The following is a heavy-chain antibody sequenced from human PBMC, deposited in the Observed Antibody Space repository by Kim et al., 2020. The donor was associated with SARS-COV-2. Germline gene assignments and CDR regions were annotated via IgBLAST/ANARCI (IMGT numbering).Heavy chain of an antibody. D-gene: IGHD6-6*01. CDR3: ARSSSSEYYFDY. J-gene: IGHJ4*02. V-gene: IGHV3-21*01. Sequence: YYADSVKGRFTISRDNAKNSLYLQMNSLRAEDTAVYYCARSSSSEYYFDYWGQGTLVTVSS.